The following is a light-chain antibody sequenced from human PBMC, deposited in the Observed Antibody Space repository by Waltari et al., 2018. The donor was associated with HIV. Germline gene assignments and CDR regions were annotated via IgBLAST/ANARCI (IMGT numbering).Light chain of an antibody. CDR2: DNK. CDR3: GTWDSSLSAVL. Sequence: QTVLPQPPSVSAAPGQKVTISCSGSSSNIGNNYVSWYQQLPGTAPKLLIYDNKKRPSGIPDRFYGSKSGTSAALGITGLQTGDEADYYCGTWDSSLSAVLFGGGTKLTVL. J-gene: IGLJ2*01. V-gene: IGLV1-51*01. CDR1: SSNIGNNY.